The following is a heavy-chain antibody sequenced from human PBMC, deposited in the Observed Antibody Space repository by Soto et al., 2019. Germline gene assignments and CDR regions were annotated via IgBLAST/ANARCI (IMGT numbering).Heavy chain of an antibody. V-gene: IGHV4-38-2*02. J-gene: IGHJ2*01. Sequence: EIMSRTCSVSAYSLSRGFSWCWILPHPGKGLEWIGSSYHSGSTYYNPSLKSRVMILLDTSKNHFSLKLTSVTAADTAVYYCPREARTVDWLLARWGRGTMVPVSS. D-gene: IGHD3-9*01. CDR2: SYHSGST. CDR3: PREARTVDWLLAR. CDR1: AYSLSRGFS.